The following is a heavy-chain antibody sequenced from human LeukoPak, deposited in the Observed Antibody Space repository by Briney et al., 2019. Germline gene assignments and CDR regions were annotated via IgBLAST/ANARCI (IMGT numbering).Heavy chain of an antibody. CDR3: ARGRYGAYDY. J-gene: IGHJ4*02. Sequence: SETLSLTCAVYGGSFSGYYWSWIRQPPGKGLEWIGEINHSGSTNYNPSLESRVTISVDTSKNQFSLKLSSVTAADTAVYYCARGRYGAYDYWGQGTLVTVSS. D-gene: IGHD1-1*01. CDR2: INHSGST. CDR1: GGSFSGYY. V-gene: IGHV4-34*01.